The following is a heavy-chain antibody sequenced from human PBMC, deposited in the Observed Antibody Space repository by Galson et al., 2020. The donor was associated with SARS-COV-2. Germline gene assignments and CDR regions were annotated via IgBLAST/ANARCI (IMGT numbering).Heavy chain of an antibody. Sequence: GGSLRLSCAASGFTFTNFWMSWARQAPGKGLELVANINQDGSERYFMYSVRGRFTISRDNAQKSVSLQMNSLRVEDTAVYYCARDLRSERYFMDSVRGRFTISRDNAQKSVSLQMNSLRVEDTAVYYCARDLRSESYAIDWGQGTLVTVSS. V-gene: IGHV3-7*01. CDR2: INQDGSER. CDR1: GFTFTNFW. J-gene: IGHJ4*02. D-gene: IGHD1-1*01. CDR3: ARDLRSERYFMDSVRGRFTISRDNAQKSVSLQMNSLRVEDTAVYYCARDLRSESYAID.